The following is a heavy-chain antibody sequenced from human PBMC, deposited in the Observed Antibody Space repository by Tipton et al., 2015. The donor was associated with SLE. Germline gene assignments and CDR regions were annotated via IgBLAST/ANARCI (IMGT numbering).Heavy chain of an antibody. D-gene: IGHD3-10*01. J-gene: IGHJ4*02. Sequence: SLRLSCAASGFTVSSKYMSWVRQAPGKGLEWLSYISAGGSDIHYADSVKGRLTISRDNAQNLLYLQMNSLRAEDTAVYYCARDIQYIGSFLYFNYWGQGTLVTVSS. CDR1: GFTVSSKY. CDR3: ARDIQYIGSFLYFNY. CDR2: ISAGGSDI. V-gene: IGHV3-11*01.